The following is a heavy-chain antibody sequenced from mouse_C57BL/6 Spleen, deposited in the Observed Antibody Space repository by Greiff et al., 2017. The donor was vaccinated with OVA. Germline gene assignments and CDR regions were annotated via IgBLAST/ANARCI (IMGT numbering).Heavy chain of an antibody. CDR3: ATNWDDGYAMDY. CDR2: ISSGSSTI. J-gene: IGHJ4*01. CDR1: GFTFSDYG. D-gene: IGHD4-1*01. V-gene: IGHV5-17*01. Sequence: DVKLVESGGGLVKPGGSLKLSCAASGFTFSDYGMHWVRQAPEKGLEWVAYISSGSSTIYYADTVKGRFTISRDNAKNTLFLQMTSLRSEDTAMYYCATNWDDGYAMDYWGQGTSVTVSS.